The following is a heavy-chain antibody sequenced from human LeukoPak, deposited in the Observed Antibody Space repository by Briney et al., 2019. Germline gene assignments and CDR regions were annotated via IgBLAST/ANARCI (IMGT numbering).Heavy chain of an antibody. CDR3: TRAVMSSSWPHFDY. CDR2: ISSRSTTI. CDR1: GFTLSSYN. D-gene: IGHD6-13*01. V-gene: IGHV3-48*02. Sequence: PGGSLRLSCAASGFTLSSYNMHWVRQAPGKGLEWVSYISSRSTTIYYADSVKGRFTISRDNAKNSLYLQLNSLRDDDTAVYYCTRAVMSSSWPHFDYWGQGTLV. J-gene: IGHJ4*02.